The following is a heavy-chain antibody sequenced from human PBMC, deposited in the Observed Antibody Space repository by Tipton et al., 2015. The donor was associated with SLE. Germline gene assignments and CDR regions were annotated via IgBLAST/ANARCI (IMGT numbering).Heavy chain of an antibody. J-gene: IGHJ2*01. Sequence: TLSLTCAVYGGSFSGYFWAWIRQPPGKGLEWIGEINHSGSTNYNPSLKRRVTVSVDPSKNQFSLRLSSVTAADTAAYYCARSPGDHGDVVWYFDLWGRGTLVTVSS. CDR3: ARSPGDHGDVVWYFDL. V-gene: IGHV4-34*01. CDR1: GGSFSGYF. CDR2: INHSGST. D-gene: IGHD4-17*01.